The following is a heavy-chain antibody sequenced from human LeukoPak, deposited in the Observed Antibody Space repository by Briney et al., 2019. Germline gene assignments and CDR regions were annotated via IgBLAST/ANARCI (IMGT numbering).Heavy chain of an antibody. D-gene: IGHD2-21*02. CDR2: FYYSGST. Sequence: SETLSLTCSVSGGAVSSFYWSWIRQSPGKGLEWIGYFYYSGSTKYNPSLKSRVTMSVDTSKNQLSLKWRSVTAADTAMYYCARHRFASAVILDYWGQGDLVTVSS. CDR3: ARHRFASAVILDY. CDR1: GGAVSSFY. V-gene: IGHV4-59*08. J-gene: IGHJ4*02.